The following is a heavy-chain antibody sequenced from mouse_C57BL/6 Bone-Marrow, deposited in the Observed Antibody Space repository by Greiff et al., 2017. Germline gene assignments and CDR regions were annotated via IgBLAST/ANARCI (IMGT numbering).Heavy chain of an antibody. D-gene: IGHD1-1*01. CDR1: GYTFTSYW. CDR2: IDPSDSYT. J-gene: IGHJ1*03. CDR3: ARRTTDWYFDV. Sequence: VQLQQSGAELVRPGTSVKLSCKASGYTFTSYWMHWVKQRPGQGLEWIGVIDPSDSYTNYNQKFKGKATLTVDTSSSTAYMQLSSLTSEDSAVYYCARRTTDWYFDVWGTGTTVTVSS. V-gene: IGHV1-59*01.